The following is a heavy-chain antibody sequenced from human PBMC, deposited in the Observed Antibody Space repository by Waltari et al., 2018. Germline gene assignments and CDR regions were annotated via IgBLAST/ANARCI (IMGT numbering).Heavy chain of an antibody. CDR1: GFPFSGSV. CDR3: TRRSPYYGMDV. CDR2: IRSRPNSYAT. Sequence: EAQLVESGGGLVQPGGSLKLSCAASGFPFSGSVIYGVRQASGKGLEWVGRIRSRPNSYATAYGASVQGRFTISRDDSKKMAFLQMNSLKTEDTAVYYCTRRSPYYGMDVWGQGTTV. V-gene: IGHV3-73*01. J-gene: IGHJ6*02.